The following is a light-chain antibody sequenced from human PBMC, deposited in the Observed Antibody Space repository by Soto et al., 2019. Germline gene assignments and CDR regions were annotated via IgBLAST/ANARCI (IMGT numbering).Light chain of an antibody. CDR2: GAS. V-gene: IGKV3-20*01. CDR3: QQYGSSPA. CDR1: QSVSSSY. Sequence: EIVLTQSPGTLSLSPGERATLSCRASQSVSSSYLAWYQQKPGQAHRLLIYGASSRATGIPDSFSGSGSGTDFTLTISRLEPEDFALYYCQQYGSSPAFGGGTKVEIK. J-gene: IGKJ4*01.